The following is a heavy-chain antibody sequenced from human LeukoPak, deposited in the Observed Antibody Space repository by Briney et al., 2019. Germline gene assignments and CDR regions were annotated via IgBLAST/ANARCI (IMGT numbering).Heavy chain of an antibody. Sequence: GGSLRLSCAASGFTFSSYWMSWVRQAPGKGLEWVANMKQDGSEKYYVDSVKGRFTISRDNAKNSLYLQMNSLRAEDTAVYYCARIYSSSWSLLGSGWYYFDYWGQGTLVTVSS. D-gene: IGHD6-13*01. CDR2: MKQDGSEK. CDR1: GFTFSSYW. V-gene: IGHV3-7*01. J-gene: IGHJ4*02. CDR3: ARIYSSSWSLLGSGWYYFDY.